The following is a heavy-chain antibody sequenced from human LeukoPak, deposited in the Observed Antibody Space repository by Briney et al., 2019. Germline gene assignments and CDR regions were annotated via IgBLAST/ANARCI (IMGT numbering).Heavy chain of an antibody. CDR3: AKRGIVIRGILVIGYHQEAYHYDY. D-gene: IGHD3-10*01. J-gene: IGHJ4*02. CDR2: IYSGGST. V-gene: IGHV3-66*04. Sequence: GGSLRLSCAASGFTVSSNYMCWVRQAPGKGLEWVSVIYSGGSTYYADSVKGRFTISRDNSKNTLYLQMSSLRAEDTAVYFCAKRGIVIRGILVIGYHQEAYHYDYWGQGVLVTVSS. CDR1: GFTVSSNY.